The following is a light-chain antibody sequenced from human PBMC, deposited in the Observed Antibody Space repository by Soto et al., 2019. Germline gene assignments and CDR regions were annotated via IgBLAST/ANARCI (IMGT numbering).Light chain of an antibody. CDR3: QQYSDWPLT. V-gene: IGKV3-15*01. J-gene: IGKJ4*01. Sequence: EIVMTQSPATLSVSPGERATISCRASQTLYNNLAWYQQKLGQAPRLLIYGASARATDIPARFSGSGSGTEFTLTISGLQYEDFAISYCQQYSDWPLTFGGGTKVEIK. CDR2: GAS. CDR1: QTLYNN.